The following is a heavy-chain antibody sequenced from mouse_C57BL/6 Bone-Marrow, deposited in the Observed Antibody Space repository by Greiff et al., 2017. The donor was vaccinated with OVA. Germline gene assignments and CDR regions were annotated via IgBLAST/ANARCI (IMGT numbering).Heavy chain of an antibody. J-gene: IGHJ1*03. CDR1: GYTFTGYW. V-gene: IGHV1-9*01. Sequence: VQLQQSGAELLKPGASVKLSCKATGYTFTGYWIEWVKQRPGHGLEWIGEILPGNGSTNYNEKFKGKATFTADTSSNTAYMQLSSLTTEDSAIYYSASDGYWYFDVWGTGTTVTVSS. D-gene: IGHD2-3*01. CDR3: ASDGYWYFDV. CDR2: ILPGNGST.